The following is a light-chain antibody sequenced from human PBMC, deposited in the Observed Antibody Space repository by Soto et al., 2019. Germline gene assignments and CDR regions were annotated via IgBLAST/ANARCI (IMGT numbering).Light chain of an antibody. Sequence: QSVLTQPASVSGSPGQSIAISCTGTSSDVGGYNYVSWYQQHPGKAPKLMIYDVSNRPSGVSNRFSGSKSGNTASLTISGLQAEDDVDYYCSSYTSSSTSPYVFGTGTKVTVL. CDR2: DVS. J-gene: IGLJ1*01. CDR1: SSDVGGYNY. CDR3: SSYTSSSTSPYV. V-gene: IGLV2-14*01.